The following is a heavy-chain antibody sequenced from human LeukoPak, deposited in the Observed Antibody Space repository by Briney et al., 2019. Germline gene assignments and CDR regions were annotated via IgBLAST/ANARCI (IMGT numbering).Heavy chain of an antibody. CDR2: ISTYNGNT. CDR3: ARGPRKDYCSSTSCYMHFDY. J-gene: IGHJ4*02. V-gene: IGHV1-18*01. CDR1: GYTFTSYD. D-gene: IGHD2-2*02. Sequence: ASVKVSCKASGYTFTSYDISWVRQAPGQGLEWMGWISTYNGNTHHAQKLRGRVTMTTDTSTSTAYMELRSLRSDDTAVYYCARGPRKDYCSSTSCYMHFDYWGQGTLVTVSS.